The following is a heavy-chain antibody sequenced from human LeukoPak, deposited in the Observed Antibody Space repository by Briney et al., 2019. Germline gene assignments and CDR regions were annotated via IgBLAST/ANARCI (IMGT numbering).Heavy chain of an antibody. Sequence: GGSLRLFCAASGFTFRDYYMSWVRQAPGKGLEGVSVIYSGGSTYYADSVKGRFTISRDNSKNTLYLQMNSLRAEDTAMYYCARGYDSPNWFDPWGQGTLVTVAS. D-gene: IGHD3-3*01. CDR2: IYSGGST. V-gene: IGHV3-53*01. CDR1: GFTFRDYY. CDR3: ARGYDSPNWFDP. J-gene: IGHJ5*02.